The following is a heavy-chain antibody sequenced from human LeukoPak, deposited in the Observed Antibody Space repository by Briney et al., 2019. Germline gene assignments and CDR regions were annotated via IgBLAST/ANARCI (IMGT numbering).Heavy chain of an antibody. CDR2: ISYDGSNK. Sequence: GGSLRLSCAASGFTFSSYATHWVRQAPGKGLEWVAVISYDGSNKYYADSVKGRFTISRDNSKNTLYLQMNSLRAEDTAVYYCARVRSSSWPGDAFDIWGQGTMVTVSS. CDR1: GFTFSSYA. J-gene: IGHJ3*02. D-gene: IGHD6-13*01. CDR3: ARVRSSSWPGDAFDI. V-gene: IGHV3-30*04.